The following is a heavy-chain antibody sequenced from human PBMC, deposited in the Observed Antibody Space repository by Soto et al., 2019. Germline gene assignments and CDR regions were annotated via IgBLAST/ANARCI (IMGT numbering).Heavy chain of an antibody. J-gene: IGHJ4*02. D-gene: IGHD3-10*01. CDR2: IGTAGDT. CDR3: ARGSSTMVRGVNPYDY. V-gene: IGHV3-13*01. Sequence: EVQLVESGGGLVQPGGSLRLSCAASGFTFSSYDMHWVRQATGKGLEWVSAIGTAGDTYYPGSVKGRFTISRENAKNSLYLQMNRLRAGDTAVYYCARGSSTMVRGVNPYDYWGQGTLVTVSS. CDR1: GFTFSSYD.